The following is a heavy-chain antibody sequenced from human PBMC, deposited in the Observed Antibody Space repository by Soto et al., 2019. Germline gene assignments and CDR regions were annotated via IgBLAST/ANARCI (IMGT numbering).Heavy chain of an antibody. CDR1: GFTFSSYG. D-gene: IGHD3-22*01. CDR2: ISYDGSNK. CDR3: ARDPLTMIVVVPKADAFDI. V-gene: IGHV3-30*03. J-gene: IGHJ3*02. Sequence: GGSLRLSCAASGFTFSSYGMHWVRQAPGKGLEWVAVISYDGSNKYYADSVKGRFTISRDNSKNTLYLQMNSLRAEDTAVYYCARDPLTMIVVVPKADAFDIWGQGTMVTVS.